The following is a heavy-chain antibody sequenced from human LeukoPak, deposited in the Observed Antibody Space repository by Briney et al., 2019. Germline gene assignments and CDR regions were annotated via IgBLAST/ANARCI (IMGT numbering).Heavy chain of an antibody. CDR1: GFSFRAYG. CDR3: AKDADTATIIYWYFDL. Sequence: GGSLRLSCAASGFSFRAYGMHWVRQAPGKGLEWVAVISDDGSNEYYADSVKGRFTISRDNSKNTLFLQMNSLRPEDTAVYYCAKDADTATIIYWYFDLWGRGTLVTVSS. V-gene: IGHV3-30*18. J-gene: IGHJ2*01. CDR2: ISDDGSNE. D-gene: IGHD5-18*01.